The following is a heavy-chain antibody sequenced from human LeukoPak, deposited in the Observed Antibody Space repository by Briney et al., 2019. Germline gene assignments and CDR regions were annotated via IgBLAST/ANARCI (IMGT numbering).Heavy chain of an antibody. D-gene: IGHD5-24*01. CDR1: GGTFSSYA. V-gene: IGHV1-69*04. J-gene: IGHJ5*02. CDR2: IIPILGIA. CDR3: ARGGDGYNGGYNWFDP. Sequence: SVKVSCKASGGTFSSYAISWVRQAPGQGLEWMGRIIPILGIANYAQKFQGRVTITADKSTSTAYMELSSLRSEDTAVYYCARGGDGYNGGYNWFDPWGQGTLVTVSS.